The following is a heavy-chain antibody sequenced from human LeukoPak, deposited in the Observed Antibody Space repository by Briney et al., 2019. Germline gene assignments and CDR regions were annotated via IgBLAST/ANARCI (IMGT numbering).Heavy chain of an antibody. Sequence: SETLSLTCTVSGGSISSSSYYWGWIRQPPGKGLEWIGSIYYSGSTYYNPSLKSRVTISVDTSKNHFSLNLRSVTAADTAVYYCASVRRGFGESSKYYSYYYMDVWGNGTTVTISS. CDR3: ASVRRGFGESSKYYSYYYMDV. CDR1: GGSISSSSYY. J-gene: IGHJ6*03. V-gene: IGHV4-39*01. D-gene: IGHD3-10*01. CDR2: IYYSGST.